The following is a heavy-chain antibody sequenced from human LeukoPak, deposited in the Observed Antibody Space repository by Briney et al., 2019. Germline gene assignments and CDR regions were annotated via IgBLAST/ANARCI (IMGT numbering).Heavy chain of an antibody. CDR1: GYSFTSYW. CDR2: ISPGDSDT. Sequence: GESLKISCKGSGYSFTSYWIGWVRQMPGKGLEWMGIISPGDSDTRYSPSFQGQVTISADKSISTAYLQWSSLKASDTAMYYCAKHTTPKTYYYDSSGYTVYWGQGTLGTVSS. CDR3: AKHTTPKTYYYDSSGYTVY. V-gene: IGHV5-51*01. J-gene: IGHJ4*02. D-gene: IGHD3-22*01.